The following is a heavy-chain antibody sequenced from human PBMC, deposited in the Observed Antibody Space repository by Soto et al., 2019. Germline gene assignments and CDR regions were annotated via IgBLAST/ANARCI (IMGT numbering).Heavy chain of an antibody. CDR1: GFTFSSYA. J-gene: IGHJ4*02. CDR3: ARSLFIASTDTEPFDS. CDR2: ISGGGNDR. V-gene: IGHV3-23*01. Sequence: GGSLRLSCAASGFTFSSYAMSWVRQAPGKGLEWVSAISGGGNDRFYADSVRGRFTISRDNSRNTLYLHMNSLRAEDTAVHYCARSLFIASTDTEPFDSWGQGTLVTVSS. D-gene: IGHD6-13*01.